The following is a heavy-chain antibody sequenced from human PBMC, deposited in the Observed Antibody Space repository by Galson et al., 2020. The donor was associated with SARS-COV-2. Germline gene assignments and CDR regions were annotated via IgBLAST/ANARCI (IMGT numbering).Heavy chain of an antibody. CDR1: GYIFDDFG. V-gene: IGHV1-18*04. D-gene: IGHD3-16*01. J-gene: IGHJ4*02. CDR3: AREYDPDGKDYDYLDF. Sequence: ASVKVSCKASGYIFDDFGISWVRQAPGQGLEWMGWIKTYNGHTNYAQKLQGRVTMTTDAPTSTVYMELRSLNFDDTAVYFCAREYDPDGKDYDYLDFWGQGTLVTVSS. CDR2: IKTYNGHT.